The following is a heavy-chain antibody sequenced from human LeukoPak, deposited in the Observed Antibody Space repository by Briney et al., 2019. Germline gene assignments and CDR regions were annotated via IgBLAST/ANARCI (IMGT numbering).Heavy chain of an antibody. Sequence: GESLKISCKSSGYTFTNYWIGWVRQMPGKGLEWMGIIYPGDSDIRYSPSFQSQVTISADKSISTAYLQWSSLKASDTAMYYCASQYSGSADDAFDIWGQGTMVTVSS. J-gene: IGHJ3*02. CDR1: GYTFTNYW. V-gene: IGHV5-51*01. CDR3: ASQYSGSADDAFDI. CDR2: IYPGDSDI. D-gene: IGHD1-26*01.